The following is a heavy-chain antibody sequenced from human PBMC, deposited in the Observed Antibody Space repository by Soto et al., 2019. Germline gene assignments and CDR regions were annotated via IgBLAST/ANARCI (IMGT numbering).Heavy chain of an antibody. CDR1: GFTFSSYW. J-gene: IGHJ4*02. V-gene: IGHV3-7*01. CDR3: AREKRVNGYFDY. CDR2: IKQDGSEK. Sequence: EVQLVESGGGLVPPGGSLRLYCAGAGFTFSSYWMSWVRQAPGKGLEWVANIKQDGSEKYYVDSVNGRFTISRDNAKNSLYLQMHSLRVEDTAVYYCAREKRVNGYFDYWGQGTLVAVSP. D-gene: IGHD6-13*01.